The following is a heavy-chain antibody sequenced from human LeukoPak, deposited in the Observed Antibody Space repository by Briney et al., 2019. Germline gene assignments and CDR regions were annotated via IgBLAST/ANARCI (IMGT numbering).Heavy chain of an antibody. CDR2: IYYSGST. CDR1: GGSISYYY. J-gene: IGHJ4*02. Sequence: SETLSLTCTVSGGSISYYYWSWIRQPPGKGLEWIGYIYYSGSTNYNPSLKSRVTISVDTSKNQFSLKLTSVTAADTAVYYCAKTYYYDPFDFWGQGTLVTVSS. V-gene: IGHV4-59*08. D-gene: IGHD3-22*01. CDR3: AKTYYYDPFDF.